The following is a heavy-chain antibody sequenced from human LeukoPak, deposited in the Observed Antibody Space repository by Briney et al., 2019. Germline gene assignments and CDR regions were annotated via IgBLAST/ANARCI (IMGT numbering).Heavy chain of an antibody. J-gene: IGHJ5*02. V-gene: IGHV3-21*01. CDR1: GFTFSSYT. Sequence: PGGSLRLSCAASGFTFSSYTMNWVRQAPGKGLEWVSSISSGTTYIYYADSVKGRFTISRDNAKNSLYLQMNSPRAEDTAVYYCARAAAGASSWFDPWGQGTLVTVSS. CDR2: ISSGTTYI. CDR3: ARAAAGASSWFDP. D-gene: IGHD1-14*01.